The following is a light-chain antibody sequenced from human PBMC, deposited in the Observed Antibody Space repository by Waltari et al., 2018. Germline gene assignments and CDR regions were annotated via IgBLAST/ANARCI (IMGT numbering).Light chain of an antibody. CDR2: AAS. J-gene: IGKJ4*01. Sequence: DVQMTQSPSSLSASVGDRVTITCRASQSIANYLNWYQQKPGKVPKLPIYAASSLHSGVPSRFRGSGYGAEFTLTITNLQPEDVATYYCQQSYTSLPFGGGTKVE. CDR3: QQSYTSLP. CDR1: QSIANY. V-gene: IGKV1-39*01.